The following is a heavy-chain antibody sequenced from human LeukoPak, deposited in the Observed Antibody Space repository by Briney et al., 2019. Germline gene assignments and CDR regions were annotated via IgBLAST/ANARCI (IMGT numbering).Heavy chain of an antibody. Sequence: GASVKVSCKASGYTFTSYGISWVRQAPGQGLEWMGWISAYNGNTNYAQKLQGRVTMTTDTSTSTAYMELRSLRSDDTAVYYCARAGYYDFWSGYYQLDVWGKGTTVTVSS. CDR2: ISAYNGNT. D-gene: IGHD3-3*01. CDR1: GYTFTSYG. J-gene: IGHJ6*04. V-gene: IGHV1-18*01. CDR3: ARAGYYDFWSGYYQLDV.